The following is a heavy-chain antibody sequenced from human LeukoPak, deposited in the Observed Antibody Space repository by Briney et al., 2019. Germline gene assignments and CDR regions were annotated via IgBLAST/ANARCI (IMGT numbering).Heavy chain of an antibody. CDR2: IYTSGST. CDR3: ARHAVNYYYYMDV. V-gene: IGHV4-4*09. CDR1: GGSISSYY. J-gene: IGHJ6*03. Sequence: PSETLSLTCTVSGGSISSYYWSWIRQPPGKGLEWIGYIYTSGSTNYNPSLKSRVTISVDTSKNQFSLKLSSVTAADTAVYYCARHAVNYYYYMDVWGKGTTVTVSS.